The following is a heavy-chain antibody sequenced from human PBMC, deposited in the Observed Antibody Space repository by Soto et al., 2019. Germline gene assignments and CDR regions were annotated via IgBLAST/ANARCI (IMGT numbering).Heavy chain of an antibody. V-gene: IGHV3-74*01. J-gene: IGHJ4*02. CDR1: GFSFMNYW. Sequence: EVQLVESGGGSVQPGGSLRLSCAASGFSFMNYWMNWVRRAPGKGLVWVARTNRDGSGTSYADFVKGRFTISRDNAKNTVYLQMNSLTAEVTAVYYCTSVFAYWGQGTLVTASS. CDR2: TNRDGSGT. CDR3: TSVFAY.